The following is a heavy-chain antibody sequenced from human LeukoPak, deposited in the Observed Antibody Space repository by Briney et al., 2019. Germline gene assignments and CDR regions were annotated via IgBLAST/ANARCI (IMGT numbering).Heavy chain of an antibody. CDR2: IYSGGST. D-gene: IGHD6-6*01. V-gene: IGHV3-53*01. Sequence: QPGGSLRLSCAASGFTVSSNYMSWVRQAPGKGLKWVSVIYSGGSTYYADSVKGRFTISRDNSKNTLYLQMNSLRAEDTAVYYCARGEEWQLAFDYWRQGTLVTVSS. CDR1: GFTVSSNY. J-gene: IGHJ4*02. CDR3: ARGEEWQLAFDY.